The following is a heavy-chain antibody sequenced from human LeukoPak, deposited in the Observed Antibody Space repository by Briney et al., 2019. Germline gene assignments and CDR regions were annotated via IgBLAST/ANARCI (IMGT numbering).Heavy chain of an antibody. CDR2: INPSGGST. J-gene: IGHJ4*02. V-gene: IGHV1-46*01. CDR1: GYTFTGYY. Sequence: ASVKVSXKASGYTFTGYYMHWVRQAPGQGLEWMGIINPSGGSTSYAQKFQGRVTMTRDTSTSTVYMELSSLRSEDTAVYYCARGERFLEWLLSLYYFDYWGQGTLVTVSS. D-gene: IGHD3-3*01. CDR3: ARGERFLEWLLSLYYFDY.